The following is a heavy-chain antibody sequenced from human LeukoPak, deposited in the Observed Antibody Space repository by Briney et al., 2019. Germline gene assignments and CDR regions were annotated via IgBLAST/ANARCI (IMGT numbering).Heavy chain of an antibody. CDR3: ARFGSGWFFDY. V-gene: IGHV4-34*01. CDR2: INHSGST. D-gene: IGHD6-19*01. Sequence: SETLSLTCAVYGGSFSGYYWSWIRQPPGKGLEWIGEINHSGSTNYNPSLKSRVTISVDTSKNQFSLKLSSVTAADTAVYYCARFGSGWFFDYWGQGTLVTVSS. J-gene: IGHJ4*02. CDR1: GGSFSGYY.